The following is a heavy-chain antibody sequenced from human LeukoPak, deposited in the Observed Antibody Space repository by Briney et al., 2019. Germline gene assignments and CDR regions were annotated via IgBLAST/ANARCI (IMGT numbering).Heavy chain of an antibody. V-gene: IGHV4-59*01. J-gene: IGHJ4*02. D-gene: IGHD3-3*01. CDR2: IYYSGST. CDR1: GGSISSYY. CDR3: ARASPTNYDFWSGQTPFDY. Sequence: SETLSLTCTVSGGSISSYYWSWIRQPPGKGLEWIGYIYYSGSTNYNPSLKSRVTISVDTSKNQFSLKLSSVTAADTAVYYCARASPTNYDFWSGQTPFDYWGQGTLVTVSS.